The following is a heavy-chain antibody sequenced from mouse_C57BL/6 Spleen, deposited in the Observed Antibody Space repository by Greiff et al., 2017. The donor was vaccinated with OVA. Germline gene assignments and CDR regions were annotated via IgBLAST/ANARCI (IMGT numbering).Heavy chain of an antibody. CDR1: GFTFSSYT. J-gene: IGHJ2*01. D-gene: IGHD2-13*01. V-gene: IGHV5-9*01. Sequence: EVKLVESGGGLVKPGGSLTLSCAASGFTFSSYTLSWVRQTPEKRLEWVATISGGGGNTYYPDSVKGRFTISRDNAKNTLYLQMSSLRSEDTALYYCARRGVNYFDYWGQGTTLTVSS. CDR3: ARRGVNYFDY. CDR2: ISGGGGNT.